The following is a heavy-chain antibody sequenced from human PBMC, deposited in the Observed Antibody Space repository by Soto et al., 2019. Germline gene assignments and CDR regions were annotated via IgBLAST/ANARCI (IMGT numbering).Heavy chain of an antibody. D-gene: IGHD2-2*01. CDR1: GGSINSSNW. J-gene: IGHJ6*02. CDR2: IYHSGST. Sequence: SETLSLTCAVSGGSINSSNWWSWVRQPPGKGLEWIGEIYHSGSTNYNPSLKSRVTISVDKSKNQFSLKLSSVTAADTAVYYCARGSCSSTSCYYYYYGMDVWGQGTTVTVSS. CDR3: ARGSCSSTSCYYYYYGMDV. V-gene: IGHV4-4*02.